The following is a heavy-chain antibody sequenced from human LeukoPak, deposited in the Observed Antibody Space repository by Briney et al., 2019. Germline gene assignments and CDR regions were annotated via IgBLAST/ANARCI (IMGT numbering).Heavy chain of an antibody. D-gene: IGHD3-22*01. Sequence: GGSLRLSCAASGFTFSSYWMHWVRHAPGKGLVWVSRINSDGSSTNYADAVKGRFTISRDNAENTLYLQMNSLRPEDTAVYYCARDRIYDSNKQGWFDPWGQGILVTVSS. V-gene: IGHV3-74*01. J-gene: IGHJ5*02. CDR1: GFTFSSYW. CDR3: ARDRIYDSNKQGWFDP. CDR2: INSDGSST.